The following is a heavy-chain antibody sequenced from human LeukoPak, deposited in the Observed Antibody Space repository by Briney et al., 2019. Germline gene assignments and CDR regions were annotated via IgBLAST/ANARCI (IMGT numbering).Heavy chain of an antibody. J-gene: IGHJ4*02. V-gene: IGHV4-4*07. CDR3: ARDSAPSEWNYDY. Sequence: SETLSLTCTVSGGSISSFYWSWIRQPAGKGLEWIGRIYSSGTTNYNPSLKSRLTMSVDTSKNQFSLKLSSVTAADTAVYYCARDSAPSEWNYDYWGQGTLVTVSS. CDR1: GGSISSFY. CDR2: IYSSGTT. D-gene: IGHD1-7*01.